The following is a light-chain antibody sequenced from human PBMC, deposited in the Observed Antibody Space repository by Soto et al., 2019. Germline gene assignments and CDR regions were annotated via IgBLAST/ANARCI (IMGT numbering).Light chain of an antibody. Sequence: IQLTQSPSSLSASVGDRVTITCRASQGISSYLAWYQRKPGKAPKLLIYAASTLQSGVPSRFGGSGSGTDFTLTISSLQPEDFATYYCQQVSSYPLTFGGGTKVEIK. CDR3: QQVSSYPLT. V-gene: IGKV1-9*01. CDR1: QGISSY. CDR2: AAS. J-gene: IGKJ4*01.